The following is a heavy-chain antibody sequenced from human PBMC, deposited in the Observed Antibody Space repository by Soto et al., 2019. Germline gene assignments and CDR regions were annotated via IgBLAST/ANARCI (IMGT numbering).Heavy chain of an antibody. CDR1: GGSFSGYY. CDR3: AILRQRYDDIWYLFAS. D-gene: IGHD3-9*01. V-gene: IGHV4-34*01. J-gene: IGHJ5*01. Sequence: PSETLSLTCAVYGGSFSGYYWSWIRQPPGKGLEWIGEINHSGSTNYNPSLKSRVTISVDTSKNQFSLKLNSVTAADTAVYYCAILRQRYDDIWYLFASWSQGTLVTVSA. CDR2: INHSGST.